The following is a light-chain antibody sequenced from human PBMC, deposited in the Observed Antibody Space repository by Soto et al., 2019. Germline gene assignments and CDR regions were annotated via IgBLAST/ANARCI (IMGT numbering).Light chain of an antibody. CDR2: EVS. J-gene: IGLJ3*02. Sequence: QCALTQPASVCGSPGQSITISCTGSSSDIGDYNYVSWYQQYPGKAPKLMIYEVSNRPSGVSTRFSGSKSGNTASLTISGLQAEDEADYYCSSYTASGVFGGGTKVTVL. CDR3: SSYTASGV. CDR1: SSDIGDYNY. V-gene: IGLV2-14*01.